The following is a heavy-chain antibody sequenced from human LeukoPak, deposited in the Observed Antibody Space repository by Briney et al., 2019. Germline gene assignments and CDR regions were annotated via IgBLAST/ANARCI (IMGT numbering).Heavy chain of an antibody. V-gene: IGHV1-18*01. CDR2: ISGYNGNT. CDR1: GYPFTSYG. D-gene: IGHD7-27*01. J-gene: IGHJ6*02. CDR3: ARGRLGGDYYYYGMDV. Sequence: ASVKVSCKASGYPFTSYGVNWVRQAPGQGLEWLGWISGYNGNTNYAQKLQGRVTMTTDTSTNTAYMELRNLRSDDTAVYYCARGRLGGDYYYYGMDVWGQGTTVTIS.